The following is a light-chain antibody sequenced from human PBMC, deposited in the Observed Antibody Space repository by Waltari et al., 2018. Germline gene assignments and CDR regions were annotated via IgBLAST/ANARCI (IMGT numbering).Light chain of an antibody. V-gene: IGKV1-5*03. CDR2: KAS. J-gene: IGKJ2*01. CDR3: QQYNSYHT. CDR1: LSISTW. Sequence: DIQMTQSPSTLSASVGDRITITCRASLSISTWLAWYQQKPGKAPKLLIYKASNLASGVPSRFSGSGSGTECTLTISSLQPDDFATYYGQQYNSYHTFGQGTKLEIK.